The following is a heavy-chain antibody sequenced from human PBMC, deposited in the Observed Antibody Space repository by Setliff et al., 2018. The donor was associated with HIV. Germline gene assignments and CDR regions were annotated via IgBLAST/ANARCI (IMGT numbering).Heavy chain of an antibody. CDR2: IYYSGST. Sequence: SETLSLTCTVSGGSISSGSYYWSWIRQPAGKGLEWIGYIYYSGSTNYNPSLKSRVTISVDTAKNQFSLKLSSVTAADTAVYYCARLRGSYDFSNWFDPWGQGTQVTVSS. CDR1: GGSISSGSYY. D-gene: IGHD3-3*01. J-gene: IGHJ5*02. V-gene: IGHV4-61*10. CDR3: ARLRGSYDFSNWFDP.